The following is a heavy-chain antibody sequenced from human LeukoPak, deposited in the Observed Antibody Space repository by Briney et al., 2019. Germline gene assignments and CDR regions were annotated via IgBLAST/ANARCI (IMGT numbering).Heavy chain of an antibody. CDR3: AREGAGYLNC. V-gene: IGHV1-18*01. CDR2: SSAYNGNL. D-gene: IGHD3-9*01. CDR1: GYTFTSYG. Sequence: AGVTVSCKASGYTFTSYGYSWVRQAPAPGLEGMGWSSAYNGNLNYAQKLQGRLTMTPATATSTAYMELRGMRSDDTAVYYGAREGAGYLNCLGQGTMLTVSS. J-gene: IGHJ4*02.